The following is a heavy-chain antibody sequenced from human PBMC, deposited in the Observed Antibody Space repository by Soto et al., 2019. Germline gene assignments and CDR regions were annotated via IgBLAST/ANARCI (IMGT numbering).Heavy chain of an antibody. CDR1: GGTFSSYA. Sequence: QVQLVQSGAEVKKPGSSVKVSCKASGGTFSSYAISWVRQAPGQGREWMGGIIPIFGTANYAQKFQGRVTITADDSASTAYMAVSSVRCEDTAVYYCAYAPPAYSDGSGFFDPWGQGTLVSVSS. V-gene: IGHV1-69*01. CDR2: IIPIFGTA. CDR3: AYAPPAYSDGSGFFDP. D-gene: IGHD3-22*01. J-gene: IGHJ5*02.